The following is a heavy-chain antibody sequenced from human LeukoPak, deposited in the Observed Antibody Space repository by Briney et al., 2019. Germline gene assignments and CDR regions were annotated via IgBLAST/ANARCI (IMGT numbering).Heavy chain of an antibody. J-gene: IGHJ3*02. CDR1: GGSISSYY. V-gene: IGHV4-59*01. CDR2: IYYSGST. D-gene: IGHD1-26*01. Sequence: SETLFLTCTVSGGSISSYYWSWIRQPPGKGLEWIGYIYYSGSTNYNPSLKSRVTISVDTSKNQFSLKLSSVTAADTAVYYCARDDPSIVGATENAFDIWGQGTMVTVSS. CDR3: ARDDPSIVGATENAFDI.